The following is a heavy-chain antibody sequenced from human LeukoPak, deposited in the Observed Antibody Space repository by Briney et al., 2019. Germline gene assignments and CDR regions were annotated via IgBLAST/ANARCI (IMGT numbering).Heavy chain of an antibody. CDR3: AKDLQDFYGSGT. CDR1: GGSISSYY. J-gene: IGHJ4*02. Sequence: SETLSLTCTVSGGSISSYYWSWIRQPPGGGLEWIGYIYYSGSTYYNPSLKSRVTISVDTSKNQFSLKLTSVTAADTAVYYCAKDLQDFYGSGTWGQGTLVTVSS. CDR2: IYYSGST. D-gene: IGHD3-10*01. V-gene: IGHV4-59*06.